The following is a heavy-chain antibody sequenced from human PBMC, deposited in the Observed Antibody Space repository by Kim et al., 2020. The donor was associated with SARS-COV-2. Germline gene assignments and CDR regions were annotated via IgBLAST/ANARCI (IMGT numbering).Heavy chain of an antibody. V-gene: IGHV1-18*04. Sequence: ASVKVSCKASGYTFTSYGISWVRQAPGQGLEWMGWISAYNGNTNYAQKLQGRVTMTTDTSTSTAYMELRSLRSDDTAVYYCARDLSVVLEILIFDYWGQGTLVTVSS. D-gene: IGHD3-10*01. CDR2: ISAYNGNT. J-gene: IGHJ4*02. CDR3: ARDLSVVLEILIFDY. CDR1: GYTFTSYG.